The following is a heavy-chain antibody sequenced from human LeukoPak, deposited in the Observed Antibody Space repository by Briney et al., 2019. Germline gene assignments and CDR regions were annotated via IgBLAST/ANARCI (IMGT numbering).Heavy chain of an antibody. CDR1: GFTFSSYA. CDR3: AKKSVPNTPPTFDY. Sequence: GGSLRLSCAASGFTFSSYAMNWVRQAPGKGLEGVSAISGGGDSTYYADSVRGRFTISRDNSKSTLYLQMNSLRAEDTAVYYCAKKSVPNTPPTFDYWGQGTLVTVSS. J-gene: IGHJ4*02. CDR2: ISGGGDST. D-gene: IGHD2-2*02. V-gene: IGHV3-23*01.